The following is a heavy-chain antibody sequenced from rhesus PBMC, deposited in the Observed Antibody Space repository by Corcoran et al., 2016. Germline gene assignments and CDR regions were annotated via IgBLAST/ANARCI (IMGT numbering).Heavy chain of an antibody. V-gene: IGHV4-65*01. D-gene: IGHD5-12*01. J-gene: IGHJ4*01. CDR3: ASPQRGYSYSFDY. CDR1: GGSVSSSNW. Sequence: QVQLQESGPGLVKPSETLSLTCAVSGGSVSSSNWWNWIRQPPGKGLEWIGYISGSSGSTDNNPSLKSRVTISTDTSKNQFSLNLSAGTAADTAVYYCASPQRGYSYSFDYWGQGVLVTVSS. CDR2: ISGSSGST.